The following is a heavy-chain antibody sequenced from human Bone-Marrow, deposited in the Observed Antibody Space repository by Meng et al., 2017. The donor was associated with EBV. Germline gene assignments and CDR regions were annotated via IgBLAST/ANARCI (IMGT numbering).Heavy chain of an antibody. V-gene: IGHV4-59*01. CDR1: GGSISSYY. CDR3: ARGTLYYFDY. D-gene: IGHD1-7*01. Sequence: QVQLQESGPGLVKPSETLSLTCTVSGGSISSYYWSWIRQPPGKGLEWIGYIYYSGSTNYNPSLKSRVTISVDTSKNQFSLKLSSVAAADTAVYYCARGTLYYFDYWGQGTLVTASS. CDR2: IYYSGST. J-gene: IGHJ4*02.